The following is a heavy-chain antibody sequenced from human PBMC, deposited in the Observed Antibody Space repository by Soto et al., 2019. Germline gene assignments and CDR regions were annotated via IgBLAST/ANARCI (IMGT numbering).Heavy chain of an antibody. V-gene: IGHV1-69*13. CDR1: GGNFKTNV. CDR2: IIPMFGKA. D-gene: IGHD3-22*01. Sequence: SVKVSCKASGGNFKTNVFNWVRQAPGQGLEWMGGIIPMFGKANYAQKFQGRVTITADESTSTGYMELRSLISEDTAVYYCARDGTLYDTSGYYYLYWGQGTLVTVSS. J-gene: IGHJ4*02. CDR3: ARDGTLYDTSGYYYLY.